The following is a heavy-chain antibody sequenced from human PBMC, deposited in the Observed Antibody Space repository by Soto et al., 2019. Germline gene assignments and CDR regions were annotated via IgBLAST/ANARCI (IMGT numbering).Heavy chain of an antibody. CDR1: GYTFTSQA. D-gene: IGHD6-25*01. J-gene: IGHJ3*02. Sequence: VASVKVSCKASGYTFTSQAISWVRQAPGRGLEWMGWISGNNCKTNYGQNVQGRVTMTTDTSTSTAYMELTSLTSDDTAVYYCARFSEPPLDAFEIWGQGTMVTV. V-gene: IGHV1-18*01. CDR3: ARFSEPPLDAFEI. CDR2: ISGNNCKT.